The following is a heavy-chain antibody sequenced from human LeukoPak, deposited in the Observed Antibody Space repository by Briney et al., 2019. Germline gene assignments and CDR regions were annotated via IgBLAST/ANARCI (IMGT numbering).Heavy chain of an antibody. J-gene: IGHJ4*02. CDR3: ARPRQSRDGYRN. D-gene: IGHD5-24*01. CDR1: GGTFSSYA. Sequence: SVKVSCKASGGTFSSYAISWVRQAPGQGLEWMGGIIPIFGTANYAQKFQGRVTITADKSTSTAYMELSSLRSEDTAVYYCARPRQSRDGYRNWGQGTLVTVSS. CDR2: IIPIFGTA. V-gene: IGHV1-69*06.